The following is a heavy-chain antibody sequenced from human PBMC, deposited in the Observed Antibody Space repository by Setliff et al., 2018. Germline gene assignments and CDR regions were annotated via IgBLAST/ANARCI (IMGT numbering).Heavy chain of an antibody. D-gene: IGHD1-26*01. Sequence: GGSLRLSCAASGFTFDKHGMNWVRQAPGKGLEWVSLIYSDGSAYYADSVKGRFTISRDNSENTLYLQMNSLRAEDTAVYYCARDREVVGSTRGTYYHYYHMDVWGKGTTVTVSS. CDR1: GFTFDKHG. V-gene: IGHV3-66*02. J-gene: IGHJ6*03. CDR2: IYSDGSA. CDR3: ARDREVVGSTRGTYYHYYHMDV.